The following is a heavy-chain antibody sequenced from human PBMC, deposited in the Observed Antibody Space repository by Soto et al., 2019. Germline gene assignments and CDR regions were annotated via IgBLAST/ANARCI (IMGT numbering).Heavy chain of an antibody. V-gene: IGHV1-69*01. CDR2: IIPIFGTA. D-gene: IGHD2-15*01. J-gene: IGHJ6*02. CDR3: ARRVCSGGSCYSYYYYYGMDV. Sequence: QVQLVQSGAEVKKPGSSVKVSCKASGGTFSSYAISWVRQAPGQGLEWMGGIIPIFGTANYAQKFQGRVTITADESTSTDYMELSSLRSEDTAVYYCARRVCSGGSCYSYYYYYGMDVWGHGTTVTVSS. CDR1: GGTFSSYA.